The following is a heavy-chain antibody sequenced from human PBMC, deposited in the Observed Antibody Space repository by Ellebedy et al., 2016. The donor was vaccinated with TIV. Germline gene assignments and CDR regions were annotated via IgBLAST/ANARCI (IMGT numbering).Heavy chain of an antibody. V-gene: IGHV3-33*01. CDR3: AARIIGTTSH. CDR2: IWYDGSNK. CDR1: GFTFSSYG. Sequence: GESLKISCAASGFTFSSYGMHWVLQAPGKGLEWVAVIWYDGSNKYYADSVKGRFTISRDNSKNTLYLQMNSLREEDTAVYYCAARIIGTTSHWGQGTLVTVSS. J-gene: IGHJ4*02. D-gene: IGHD1-20*01.